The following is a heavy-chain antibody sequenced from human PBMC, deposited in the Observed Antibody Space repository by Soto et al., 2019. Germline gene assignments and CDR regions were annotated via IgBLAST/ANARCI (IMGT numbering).Heavy chain of an antibody. CDR2: IIPLFGTA. J-gene: IGHJ6*02. CDR1: GGTHSSYA. V-gene: IGHV1-69*12. Sequence: QVQLVQSGAEVKKPGSSVKVSCKASGGTHSSYAISWVRQAPGQGLQWMGGIIPLFGTANYAQKVQGRVTITADESTSTVYMELSSLRSEDTAVYYCARGQLEPGRSYGMDVWGQGTTVTVSS. D-gene: IGHD6-6*01. CDR3: ARGQLEPGRSYGMDV.